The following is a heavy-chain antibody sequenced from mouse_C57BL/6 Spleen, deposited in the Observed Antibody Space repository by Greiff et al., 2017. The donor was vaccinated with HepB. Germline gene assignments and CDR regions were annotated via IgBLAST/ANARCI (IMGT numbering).Heavy chain of an antibody. D-gene: IGHD2-5*01. J-gene: IGHJ4*01. V-gene: IGHV1-66*01. CDR1: GYSFTIYY. Sequence: VQLQQSGPELVKPGASVKISCKASGYSFTIYYIHWVKQRPGQGLEWIGWIYPGSGNTKYNEKFKGKATLTADTSSSTAYMQLSSLTSEDSAVYYCARPYYSNFAMDYWGQGTSVTVSS. CDR3: ARPYYSNFAMDY. CDR2: IYPGSGNT.